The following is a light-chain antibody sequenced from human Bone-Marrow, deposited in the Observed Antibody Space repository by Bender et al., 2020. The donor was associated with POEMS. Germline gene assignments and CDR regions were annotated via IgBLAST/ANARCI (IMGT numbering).Light chain of an antibody. J-gene: IGLJ1*01. Sequence: QSVLTQPPSVSGAPGQRVTISCTGSSSNIGAGYDVHWYQQVPGTAPKVVIYDSTSRPSGVPDRFSGSKSGTSASLAITGLQAEDEADYYCSSSAGHVYFFGSGTKVTVL. CDR1: SSNIGAGYD. CDR2: DST. CDR3: SSSAGHVYF. V-gene: IGLV1-40*01.